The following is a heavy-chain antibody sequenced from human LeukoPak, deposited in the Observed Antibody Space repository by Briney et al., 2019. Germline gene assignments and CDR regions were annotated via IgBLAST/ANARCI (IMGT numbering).Heavy chain of an antibody. J-gene: IGHJ6*02. CDR3: ARNPSYGILTGYSDYYGMDV. Sequence: SETLSLTCAVYGGSFSGYYWSWIRQPPGKGLEWIGEINHSGSTNYNPSLKSRVTISVDTSKNQFSLKLSSVTAADTAVYYCARNPSYGILTGYSDYYGMDVWGQGTTVTVSS. D-gene: IGHD3-9*01. CDR1: GGSFSGYY. CDR2: INHSGST. V-gene: IGHV4-34*01.